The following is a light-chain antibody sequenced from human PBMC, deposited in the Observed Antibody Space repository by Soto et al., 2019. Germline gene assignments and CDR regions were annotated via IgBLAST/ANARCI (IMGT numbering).Light chain of an antibody. V-gene: IGKV3-15*01. J-gene: IGKJ5*01. CDR3: QQYNNWPSIT. Sequence: EIVMTQSPATLSVSPGERATLSCRASQSVRNNLAWYQQKPGQAPRLLIYGASTRATGIPARLSGSGSGTEFTLTISSLQSADFAIYYCQQYNNWPSITFGQGTRLEIK. CDR2: GAS. CDR1: QSVRNN.